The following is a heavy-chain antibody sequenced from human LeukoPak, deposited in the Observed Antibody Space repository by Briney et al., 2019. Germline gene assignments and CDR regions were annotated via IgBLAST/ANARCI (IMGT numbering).Heavy chain of an antibody. D-gene: IGHD4-23*01. CDR1: EFTFSSYT. V-gene: IGHV3-21*01. J-gene: IGHJ2*01. Sequence: PGGSLRLSCEASEFTFSSYTMNWVRQTPGKGLEWVSSISSSSSYIYYADSVKGRFTISRDNARNSLYLQMNSLSAEDTAVYYCASGGNYRKDWYSDLWGRGTLVTVSS. CDR2: ISSSSSYI. CDR3: ASGGNYRKDWYSDL.